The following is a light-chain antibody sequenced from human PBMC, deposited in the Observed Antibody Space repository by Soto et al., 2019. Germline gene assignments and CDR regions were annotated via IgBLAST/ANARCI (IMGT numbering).Light chain of an antibody. CDR2: GAS. Sequence: DIHVTQSKTSLSASVGDRVTITCRASQSIRTYLNWYQQKPGKAPRLLIHGASKLQSGVPSRFSGSGSGTDFTLTINTLQPEDFASYSCQHVYVAPPTFGQVANVDIK. V-gene: IGKV1-39*01. CDR1: QSIRTY. J-gene: IGKJ1*01. CDR3: QHVYVAPPT.